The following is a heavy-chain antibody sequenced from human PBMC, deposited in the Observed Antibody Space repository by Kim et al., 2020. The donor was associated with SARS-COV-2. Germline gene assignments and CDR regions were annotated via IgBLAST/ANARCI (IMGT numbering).Heavy chain of an antibody. D-gene: IGHD3-9*01. CDR2: IIPTLNIA. V-gene: IGHV1-69*04. Sequence: SVKVSCKASGDTFSSYGIGWVRQAPGHGLEWMGRIIPTLNIAHYAQKFQGRVTITADKSTSTAYLEVSSLRSEDTAIYYCARVVRAFDWRGAVWYFDLWGRGTQVSVSS. CDR3: ARVVRAFDWRGAVWYFDL. CDR1: GDTFSSYG. J-gene: IGHJ2*01.